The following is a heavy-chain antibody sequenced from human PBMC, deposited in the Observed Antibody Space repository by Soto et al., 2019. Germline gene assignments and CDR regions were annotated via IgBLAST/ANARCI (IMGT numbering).Heavy chain of an antibody. J-gene: IGHJ5*02. CDR2: ISPGNTDT. D-gene: IGHD5-18*01. CDR1: GYSFTSYC. Sequence: GESLKISCKSSGYSFTSYCIGWVRQMPGEGLEGIGIISPGNTDTTYSLTFQGQVTSADAKSISTAYLQWSSLKDSDIDFYYCARQAGGYSLPPHPYWFDPWGQGTLVTVSS. CDR3: ARQAGGYSLPPHPYWFDP. V-gene: IGHV5-51*01.